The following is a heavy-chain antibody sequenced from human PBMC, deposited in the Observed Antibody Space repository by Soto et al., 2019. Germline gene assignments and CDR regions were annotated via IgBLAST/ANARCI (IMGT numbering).Heavy chain of an antibody. CDR1: ELSLDYYW. Sequence: REYCGVAELSLDYYWMHRVNKNPGKGLVWVSRIYSDGTSTTYADSVKGRFTISRDNAKNTVSLQMNSLRADDTAVYYCQNGSCGPFDFWGAGPLVT. V-gene: IGHV3-74*01. CDR3: QNGSCGPFDF. CDR2: IYSDGTST. J-gene: IGHJ4*02. D-gene: IGHD1-26*01.